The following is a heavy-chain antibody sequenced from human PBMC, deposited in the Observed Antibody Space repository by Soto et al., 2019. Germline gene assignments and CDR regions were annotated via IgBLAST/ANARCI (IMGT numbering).Heavy chain of an antibody. CDR2: IYYSGST. J-gene: IGHJ5*02. Sequence: SETLSLTNTVSGGYIGSGSGYWSWKKPPPGKGLEWIGYIYYSGSTNYNPSLKSRVTISVDTSKNQFSLKLSSVTAADTAVYYCARPYYDFWSGYWNCFDPWGQGTLVTVSS. V-gene: IGHV4-61*01. CDR3: ARPYYDFWSGYWNCFDP. D-gene: IGHD3-3*01. CDR1: GGYIGSGSGY.